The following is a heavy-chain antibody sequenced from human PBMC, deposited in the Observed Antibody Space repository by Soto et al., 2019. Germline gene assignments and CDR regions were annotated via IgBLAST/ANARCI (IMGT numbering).Heavy chain of an antibody. J-gene: IGHJ4*02. CDR1: GASISSTNYY. CDR2: IYYTGNT. Sequence: PSETLSLTCTVSGASISSTNYYWGWIRQPPGKGLEWIGTIYYTGNTYYNSSLESRVTISIDTSKNQFSLRLNSVTAADTAVYYCARSRLEQYFFDYWGQGTLVTVSS. CDR3: ARSRLEQYFFDY. V-gene: IGHV4-39*07.